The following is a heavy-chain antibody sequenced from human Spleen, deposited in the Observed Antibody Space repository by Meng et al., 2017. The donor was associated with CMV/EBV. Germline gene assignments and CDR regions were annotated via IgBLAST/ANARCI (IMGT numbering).Heavy chain of an antibody. J-gene: IGHJ4*02. Sequence: ASVKVSCKTSGYTFTAYYIHWVRQAPGQGLKWVGYINPNSGGTNYAQEFQGRVTMTRDTSTSTVYMEVSGLRSDDTAVYYCARHRDQNYFETTNYFFASWGQGTLVTVSS. CDR2: INPNSGGT. D-gene: IGHD3-22*01. V-gene: IGHV1-2*02. CDR1: GYTFTAYY. CDR3: ARHRDQNYFETTNYFFAS.